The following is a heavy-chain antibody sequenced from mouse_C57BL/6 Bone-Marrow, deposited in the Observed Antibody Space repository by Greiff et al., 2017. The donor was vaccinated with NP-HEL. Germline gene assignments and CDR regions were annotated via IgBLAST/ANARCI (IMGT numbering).Heavy chain of an antibody. D-gene: IGHD2-1*01. CDR3: VRQYGNYVGWYFDV. CDR1: GFSFNTYA. V-gene: IGHV10-1*01. CDR2: IRSKSNNYAT. Sequence: EVKVEESGGGLVQPKGSLKLSCAASGFSFNTYAMNWVRQAPGKGLEWVARIRSKSNNYATYYADSVKDRFTISRDDSESMLYLQMNNLKTEDTAMYYCVRQYGNYVGWYFDVWGTGTTVTVSS. J-gene: IGHJ1*03.